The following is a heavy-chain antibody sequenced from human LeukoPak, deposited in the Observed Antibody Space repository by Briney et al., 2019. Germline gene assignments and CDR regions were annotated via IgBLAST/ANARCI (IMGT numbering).Heavy chain of an antibody. CDR3: ARDANGYSPWDFDY. V-gene: IGHV4-59*01. Sequence: SETLSLTCTVSGGSISSYYWSWIRQPPGKGLEWIGYIYYSGSTNYNPSLKSRVTISVDTSKNQFSLKLSSVTAADTAVYYCARDANGYSPWDFDYWGQGTLVTVSS. D-gene: IGHD3-22*01. CDR2: IYYSGST. J-gene: IGHJ4*02. CDR1: GGSISSYY.